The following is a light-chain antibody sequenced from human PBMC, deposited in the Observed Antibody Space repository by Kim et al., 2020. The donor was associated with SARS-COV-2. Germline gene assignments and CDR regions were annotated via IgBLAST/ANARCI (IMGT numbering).Light chain of an antibody. CDR1: KLGDKY. J-gene: IGLJ2*01. CDR2: QDS. CDR3: QAWDSSTVV. Sequence: VPPGQTASITCFGDKLGDKYACWYQQKPGQSPVLVIYQDSKRPSGIPERFSGSNSGNTATLTISGTQAMDEADYYCQAWDSSTVVFGGGTKLTVL. V-gene: IGLV3-1*01.